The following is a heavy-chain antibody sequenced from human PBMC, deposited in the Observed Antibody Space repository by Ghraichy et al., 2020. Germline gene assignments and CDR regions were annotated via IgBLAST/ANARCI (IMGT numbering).Heavy chain of an antibody. D-gene: IGHD6-13*01. J-gene: IGHJ4*02. Sequence: SGPTLVKPTQTLTLTCTFSGFSLSTSGVGVGWIRQPPGKALEWLALIYWDDDKRYSPSLKSRLTITKDTSKNQVVLTMTNMDPVDTATYYCAHRLGPGYSRLLIWDYWGQGTLVTVSS. CDR2: IYWDDDK. V-gene: IGHV2-5*02. CDR1: GFSLSTSGVG. CDR3: AHRLGPGYSRLLIWDY.